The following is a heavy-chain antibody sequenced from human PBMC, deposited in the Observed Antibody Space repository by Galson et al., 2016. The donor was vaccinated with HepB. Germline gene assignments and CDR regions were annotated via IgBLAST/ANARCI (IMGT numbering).Heavy chain of an antibody. CDR3: AREYYGSGSLSPLDY. V-gene: IGHV3-21*06. CDR2: TSSGGYEI. J-gene: IGHJ4*02. Sequence: SLRLSCAASGFTFSSYSMSWVRQAPGKGLEWVSSTSSGGYEISYADSVKGRFTISRDNGKNSLYLQMSSLRAEDSAVHYCAREYYGSGSLSPLDYWGQGTLVTVSS. D-gene: IGHD3-10*01. CDR1: GFTFSSYS.